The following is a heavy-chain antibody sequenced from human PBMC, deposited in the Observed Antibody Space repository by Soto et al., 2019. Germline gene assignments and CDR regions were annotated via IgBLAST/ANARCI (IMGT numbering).Heavy chain of an antibody. Sequence: ESMKIPCKGSGYSFTNYWISWVRQMPGKGLEWMGRIDPSDSYTNYSPSFQGHVTISADKSISTTYLQWSSLKASDTAMYYCARHVCXGVPACYGSVYYYGMDVWGQGTTVTVSS. V-gene: IGHV5-10-1*01. J-gene: IGHJ6*02. CDR2: IDPSDSYT. D-gene: IGHD2-2*01. CDR3: ARHVCXGVPACYGSVYYYGMDV. CDR1: GYSFTNYW.